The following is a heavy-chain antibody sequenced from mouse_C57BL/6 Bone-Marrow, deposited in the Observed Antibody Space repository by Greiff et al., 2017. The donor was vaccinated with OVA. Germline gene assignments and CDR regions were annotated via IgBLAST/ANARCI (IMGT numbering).Heavy chain of an antibody. D-gene: IGHD2-4*01. CDR2: IDPSDSYT. J-gene: IGHJ3*01. Sequence: VQLQQPGAELVKPGASVKLSCKASGYTFTSYWMQWVKQRPGQGLEWIGEIDPSDSYTNYNQKFKGKATLTVDTTSSTAYMQLSSLTSEDSAVYYCARWESIYYDFWFAYWGQGTLVTVSA. CDR3: ARWESIYYDFWFAY. V-gene: IGHV1-50*01. CDR1: GYTFTSYW.